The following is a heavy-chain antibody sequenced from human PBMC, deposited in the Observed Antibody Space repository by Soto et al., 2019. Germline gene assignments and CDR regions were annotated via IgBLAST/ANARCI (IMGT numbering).Heavy chain of an antibody. D-gene: IGHD4-17*01. Sequence: GGSLRLSCTASDFTFSDYYIHWIRRAPGKGLEWISYISGNGEIIQYAASARGRFAISRDNAENSVYLEMDSLRAEDTALYYCARDVDADFRTDFDYWGRGTLVTVSS. CDR3: ARDVDADFRTDFDY. CDR2: ISGNGEII. V-gene: IGHV3-11*01. J-gene: IGHJ4*02. CDR1: DFTFSDYY.